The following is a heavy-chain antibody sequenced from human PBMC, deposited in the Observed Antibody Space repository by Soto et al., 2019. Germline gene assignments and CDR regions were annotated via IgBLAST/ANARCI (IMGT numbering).Heavy chain of an antibody. Sequence: QVQLVESGGGVVQPGRSLRLSCAASGFTFSHYGMQWVRQSPGQGLEWVAVISYGGSDIYYGDSAKGRFTISRDNSKNTLYLQMNSLRVEDTAVYYCAKGRSYALKTVDYWGQGTLVTVSS. CDR2: ISYGGSDI. V-gene: IGHV3-30*18. CDR1: GFTFSHYG. CDR3: AKGRSYALKTVDY. J-gene: IGHJ4*02. D-gene: IGHD1-26*01.